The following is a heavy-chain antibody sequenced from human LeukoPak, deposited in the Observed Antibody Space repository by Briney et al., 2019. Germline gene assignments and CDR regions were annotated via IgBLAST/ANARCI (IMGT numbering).Heavy chain of an antibody. CDR3: ATDGLTGRTDGTLES. CDR2: ILYDGGDK. Sequence: GGSLRLSCVASGFTFSHYTMHWVRQAPGKGLEWVAFILYDGGDKYYADSVKGRFTISRDDSKNTLHLQMNSLRDEDTAMYYCATDGLTGRTDGTLESWGQGTLVTVSP. CDR1: GFTFSHYT. J-gene: IGHJ4*02. D-gene: IGHD1-20*01. V-gene: IGHV3-30-3*01.